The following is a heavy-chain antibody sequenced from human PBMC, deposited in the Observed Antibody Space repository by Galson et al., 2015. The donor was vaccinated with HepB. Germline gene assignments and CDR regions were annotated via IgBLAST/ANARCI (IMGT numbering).Heavy chain of an antibody. J-gene: IGHJ4*02. V-gene: IGHV3-23*01. Sequence: SLRLSCAASGFTFSSYGMSWVRQAPGKGLEWVSGISGSGRRTYYADSVKGRFTISRDNSKNTLYLQMNNLRAEDTAVYYCAKELGGEYYIGPDYWGQGTLVTVSS. CDR1: GFTFSSYG. D-gene: IGHD1-26*01. CDR3: AKELGGEYYIGPDY. CDR2: ISGSGRRT.